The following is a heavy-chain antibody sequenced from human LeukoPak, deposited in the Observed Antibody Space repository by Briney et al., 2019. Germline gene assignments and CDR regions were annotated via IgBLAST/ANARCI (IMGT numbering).Heavy chain of an antibody. CDR1: GFTFSSYG. Sequence: PGGSLRLSCAASGFTFSSYGMSWVRQAPGKGLEWVSAISGSGGRTYYADSVEGRFTISRDNSKNTLYLQMNSLRAEDTAVYYCAKKMEIVVVPAATIDYWGQGTLVTVSS. J-gene: IGHJ4*02. D-gene: IGHD2-2*03. CDR3: AKKMEIVVVPAATIDY. V-gene: IGHV3-23*01. CDR2: ISGSGGRT.